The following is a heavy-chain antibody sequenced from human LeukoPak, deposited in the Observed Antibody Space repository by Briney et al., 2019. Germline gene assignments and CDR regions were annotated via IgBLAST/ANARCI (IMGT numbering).Heavy chain of an antibody. CDR2: IKQDGSEK. J-gene: IGHJ4*01. V-gene: IGHV3-7*01. CDR1: GFTFSGHW. CDR3: ARDGTAAGLYFDL. Sequence: GGSLKLSCAASGFTFSGHWMSWVRQAPGRGLDWVANIKQDGSEKSYVDSVKGRFTISRDNPKNSLYLQMSSLRAEDTAVYYCARDGTAAGLYFDLWGQGTLVTVSS. D-gene: IGHD6-13*01.